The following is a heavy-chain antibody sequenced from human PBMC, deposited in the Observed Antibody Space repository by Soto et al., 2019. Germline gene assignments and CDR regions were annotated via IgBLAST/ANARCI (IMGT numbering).Heavy chain of an antibody. V-gene: IGHV3-7*01. D-gene: IGHD6-6*01. CDR1: GFTFINYW. CDR2: IKQDGTEK. CDR3: ARELGYSSSSVPFDY. J-gene: IGHJ4*01. Sequence: WGSLRLSCAASGFTFINYWINFFRHSPFKWLEWVANIKQDGTEKYYVDSVEGRFTISRDNAKNSLYLHLNTLRAEDTAVYYCARELGYSSSSVPFDYWGHGALVTVSS.